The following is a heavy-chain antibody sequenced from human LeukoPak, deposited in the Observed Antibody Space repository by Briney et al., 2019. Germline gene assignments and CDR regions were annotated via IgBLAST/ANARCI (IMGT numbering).Heavy chain of an antibody. CDR1: GASISSSSYY. Sequence: SETLSLTCTVSGASISSSSYYWAWIRQPPGKGLEWIRSIYYSGSTYYNPSLKSRVTISVDTSKNQFSLKLTSVTAADTAVYYCARLIYGSGSYPLYDYWGQGTLVTVSS. V-gene: IGHV4-39*01. J-gene: IGHJ4*02. CDR3: ARLIYGSGSYPLYDY. CDR2: IYYSGST. D-gene: IGHD3-10*01.